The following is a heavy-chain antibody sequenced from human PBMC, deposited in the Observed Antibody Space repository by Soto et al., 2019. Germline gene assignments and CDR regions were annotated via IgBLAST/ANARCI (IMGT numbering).Heavy chain of an antibody. CDR2: ISSSSSYT. Sequence: QVQLVESGGGLVKPGGSLRLSCAASGFTFSDYYMSWIRQAPGKGLEWVSYISSSSSYTNYADSVKGRFTISRDNAKNSLYLKMNSLRAEDTAVYYCARTSEYSSSSGVGYWGQGTLVTVSS. CDR3: ARTSEYSSSSGVGY. V-gene: IGHV3-11*06. CDR1: GFTFSDYY. J-gene: IGHJ4*02. D-gene: IGHD6-6*01.